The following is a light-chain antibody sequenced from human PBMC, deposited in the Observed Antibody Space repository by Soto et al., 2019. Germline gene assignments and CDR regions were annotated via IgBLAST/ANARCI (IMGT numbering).Light chain of an antibody. CDR3: QQRSDWPST. Sequence: EIVLTQSPATLSLSPGERATLSCRASQSVTWYLAWYQQKPGQAPRLLIYDASNRAPGIPPRFSGSGSGTDFTLTISSLEPEDFAVYYCQQRSDWPSTFGGGTRLQI. J-gene: IGKJ4*01. CDR1: QSVTWY. CDR2: DAS. V-gene: IGKV3-11*01.